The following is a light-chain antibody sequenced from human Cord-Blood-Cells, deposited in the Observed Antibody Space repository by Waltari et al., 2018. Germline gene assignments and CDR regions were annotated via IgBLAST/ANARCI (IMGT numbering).Light chain of an antibody. J-gene: IGKJ4*01. CDR2: GAS. CDR3: QQYNNWLT. V-gene: IGKV3-15*01. Sequence: EIVMTQSPATLSVSPGERATISCRSRQSVSSNLAWYQQKPGEAHRLLIYGASTRATGIPARFSGSGSGKAFTLTISSLQSEDFAVYYCQQYNNWLTFGGGTKVEIK. CDR1: QSVSSN.